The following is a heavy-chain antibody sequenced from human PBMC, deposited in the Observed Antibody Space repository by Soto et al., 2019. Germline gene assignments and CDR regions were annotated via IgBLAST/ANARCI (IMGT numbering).Heavy chain of an antibody. Sequence: SVKVSCKASGGTFSSYAIIWVRQATGQGLEWMGGIIPIFGTANYAQKFQGRVTITADESTSTAYMELSSLRSEDTAVYYCARTQYSSSSNWFDPWGQGTLVTVSS. V-gene: IGHV1-69*13. CDR2: IIPIFGTA. CDR3: ARTQYSSSSNWFDP. CDR1: GGTFSSYA. D-gene: IGHD6-6*01. J-gene: IGHJ5*02.